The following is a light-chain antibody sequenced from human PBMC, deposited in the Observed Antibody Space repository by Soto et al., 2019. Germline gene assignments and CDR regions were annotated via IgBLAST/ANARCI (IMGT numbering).Light chain of an antibody. CDR3: QQSYSAPIFT. CDR2: AAS. V-gene: IGKV1-39*01. Sequence: DLQMTQSPSSLSASVGDRVTITCRASQSITSYLNWYQQKPGKAPKFLIYAASNLQSGVPSRFSGSGSGTDFTLTINSLQPEDFATYFCQQSYSAPIFTFGPGTKVNIK. J-gene: IGKJ3*01. CDR1: QSITSY.